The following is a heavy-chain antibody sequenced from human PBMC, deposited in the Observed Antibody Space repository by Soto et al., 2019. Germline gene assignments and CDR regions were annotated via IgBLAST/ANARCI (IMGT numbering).Heavy chain of an antibody. Sequence: QVQLVESGRGVVQPGRSLRLSCAASGFNFNTYGMHWVRQAPGKGLEWVAVISHDGISQFYARAVKGRFTISRDNSKNTVYLQMDSLRVEDSGVYYCAKDMDALVWGSHRLESWGQGTLVTVSA. J-gene: IGHJ4*02. CDR1: GFNFNTYG. CDR3: AKDMDALVWGSHRLES. V-gene: IGHV3-30*18. CDR2: ISHDGISQ. D-gene: IGHD3-16*02.